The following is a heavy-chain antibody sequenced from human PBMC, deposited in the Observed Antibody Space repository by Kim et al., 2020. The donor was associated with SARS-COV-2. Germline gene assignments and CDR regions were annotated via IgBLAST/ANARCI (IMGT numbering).Heavy chain of an antibody. J-gene: IGHJ3*02. CDR2: IRSKANTYAT. CDR3: TRVPGIPLAFWDAFDI. CDR1: GFTFSDSA. Sequence: GGSLRLSCAASGFTFSDSAIHWVRQASGKGLEWVGRIRSKANTYATAYTASVKGRFTISRDDSKNTAYLQMNSLETEDTAVYFCTRVPGIPLAFWDAFDIWGQGTMVTVSS. V-gene: IGHV3-73*01. D-gene: IGHD3-3*02.